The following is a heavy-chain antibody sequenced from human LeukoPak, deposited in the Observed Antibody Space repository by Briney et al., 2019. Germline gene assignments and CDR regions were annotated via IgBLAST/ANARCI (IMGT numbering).Heavy chain of an antibody. J-gene: IGHJ4*02. Sequence: PSETLSLTCAVSGYSISSGYYWGWIRQPPGKGREWIGRIYHSGSTYYNPSLKSRVTISVDTSKNQFSLKLSSVTAADTAVYYCARYYYDSSGYSTADTDYWGQGTLVTVSS. D-gene: IGHD3-22*01. CDR3: ARYYYDSSGYSTADTDY. CDR1: GYSISSGYY. CDR2: IYHSGST. V-gene: IGHV4-38-2*01.